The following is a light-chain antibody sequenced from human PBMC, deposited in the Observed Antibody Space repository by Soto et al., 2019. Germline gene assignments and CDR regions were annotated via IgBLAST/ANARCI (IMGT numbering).Light chain of an antibody. CDR3: QQRHMWPIT. CDR1: QSFRGL. CDR2: DAY. J-gene: IGKJ5*01. Sequence: EVVLTQSPVTLSLSPGERATLSCRASQSFRGLLAWYQQKPGQAPRLLIYDAYNRATGIPHRFSGSGSGTDFPLTISRLEPEDSVVYYCQQRHMWPITFGQGTRLEIK. V-gene: IGKV3-11*01.